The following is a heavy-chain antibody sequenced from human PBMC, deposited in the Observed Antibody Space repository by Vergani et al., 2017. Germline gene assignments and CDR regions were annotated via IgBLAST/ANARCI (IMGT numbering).Heavy chain of an antibody. V-gene: IGHV3-21*01. CDR2: ISGGSNFI. CDR3: AREVTSQYYYYSMNV. Sequence: EVQLVESGGALVKPGGSLRLSCAASGFTFNTYTMNWVRQAPGKGLEWVSSISGGSNFIYYADSVKCRFTISRDNAKNSLYLQMNSLRAEDTAVYYCAREVTSQYYYYSMNVWGEGTTVTVSS. CDR1: GFTFNTYT. J-gene: IGHJ6*04. D-gene: IGHD4-23*01.